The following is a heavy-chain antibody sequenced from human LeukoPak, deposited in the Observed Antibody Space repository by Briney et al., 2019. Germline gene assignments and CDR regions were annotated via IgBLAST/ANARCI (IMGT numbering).Heavy chain of an antibody. Sequence: SETLSLTRTVSGGSISSYYWSWIRQPPGKGLEWIGYIYYSGSTNYNPSLKSRVTISVDTSKNQFSLKLSSVTAADTAVYYCARGVSCYDSSGYKHWGQGTLVTVSS. CDR2: IYYSGST. J-gene: IGHJ1*01. V-gene: IGHV4-59*01. CDR3: ARGVSCYDSSGYKH. D-gene: IGHD3-22*01. CDR1: GGSISSYY.